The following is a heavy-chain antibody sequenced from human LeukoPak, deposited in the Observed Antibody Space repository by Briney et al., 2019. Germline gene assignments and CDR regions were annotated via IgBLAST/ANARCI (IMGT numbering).Heavy chain of an antibody. CDR3: ARTARYSSSWYVY. V-gene: IGHV4-39*07. D-gene: IGHD6-13*01. Sequence: SETLSLTCTVSGGSISSSSYYWGWIRQPPGKGLEWIGSIYYSGSTYYNPSLKSRVTISVDTSKNQFSLKLSSVTAADTAVYYCARTARYSSSWYVYWGQGTLVTVSS. J-gene: IGHJ4*02. CDR1: GGSISSSSYY. CDR2: IYYSGST.